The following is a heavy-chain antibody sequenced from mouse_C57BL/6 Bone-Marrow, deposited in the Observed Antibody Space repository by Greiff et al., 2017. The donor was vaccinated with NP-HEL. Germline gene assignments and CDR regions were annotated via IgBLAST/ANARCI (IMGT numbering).Heavy chain of an antibody. Sequence: QVQLQQPGAELVRPGTSVKLSCKASGYTFTSYWMHWVKQRPGQGLEWIGVIDPSDSYTNYNQKFKGKATLTVDTSSSTAYMQLSSLTSEDSAVYYCARHGSRHWYFDVGGTGTTVTVSS. CDR3: ARHGSRHWYFDV. CDR1: GYTFTSYW. J-gene: IGHJ1*03. CDR2: IDPSDSYT. V-gene: IGHV1-59*01. D-gene: IGHD1-1*01.